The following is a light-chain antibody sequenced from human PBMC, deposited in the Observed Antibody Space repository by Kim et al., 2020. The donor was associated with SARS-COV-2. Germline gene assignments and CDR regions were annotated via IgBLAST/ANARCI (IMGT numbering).Light chain of an antibody. Sequence: ASGGDIVTLSCRASQGIRNDLGLFQLKPEKAPKRLIYTASNLGSGIPSRFSGSGSGTEFTLTISSRQPEDFATYYCLQHNDYPWTFGRGTKVDIK. J-gene: IGKJ1*01. CDR3: LQHNDYPWT. CDR1: QGIRND. CDR2: TAS. V-gene: IGKV1-17*01.